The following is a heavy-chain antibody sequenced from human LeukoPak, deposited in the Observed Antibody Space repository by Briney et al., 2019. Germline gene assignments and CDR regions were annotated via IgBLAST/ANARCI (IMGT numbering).Heavy chain of an antibody. CDR2: FDPEDGET. Sequence: GASVKVSCKASGYTFSKKMHWVRQAPGKGLEWMGGFDPEDGETIYAQKFQGRVTMTEDTSTDTAYMELSSLRSEDTAVYYCATGEGIRGSSIAARLLFDYWGQGTLVTVSS. CDR3: ATGEGIRGSSIAARLLFDY. J-gene: IGHJ4*02. D-gene: IGHD6-6*01. CDR1: GYTFSKK. V-gene: IGHV1-24*01.